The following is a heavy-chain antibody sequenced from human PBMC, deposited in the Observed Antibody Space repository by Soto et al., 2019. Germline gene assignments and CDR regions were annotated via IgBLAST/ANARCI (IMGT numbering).Heavy chain of an antibody. D-gene: IGHD1-1*01. V-gene: IGHV3-30*18. J-gene: IGHJ4*02. Sequence: GGSLRLSCAASGFTFSSYGMHWVRQAPGKGLEWVAVISYDGSNKYYADSVKGRFTISRDNPKNTLYLQMNSLRAEDTAVYYCAKERTAEYYFDYWGQGTLVTVSS. CDR2: ISYDGSNK. CDR1: GFTFSSYG. CDR3: AKERTAEYYFDY.